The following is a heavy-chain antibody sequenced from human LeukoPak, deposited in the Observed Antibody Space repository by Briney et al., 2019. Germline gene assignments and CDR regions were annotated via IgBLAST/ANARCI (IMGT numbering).Heavy chain of an antibody. CDR2: ISYDGNNK. Sequence: PGGSLRLSCAASGFIFSSYAMHWVRQAPGKGLEWVAVISYDGNNKYYADSVKGRFTISRDNSKNMLYLQMNSLRAEDTAVYYCARDQAWLQYLSAFDPWGRGTMVTVSS. CDR1: GFIFSSYA. V-gene: IGHV3-30*04. D-gene: IGHD5-24*01. J-gene: IGHJ3*01. CDR3: ARDQAWLQYLSAFDP.